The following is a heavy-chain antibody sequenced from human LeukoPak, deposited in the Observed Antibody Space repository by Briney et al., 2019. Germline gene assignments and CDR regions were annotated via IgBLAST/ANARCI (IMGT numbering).Heavy chain of an antibody. CDR1: GGSIRSYY. CDR2: IYSAGST. V-gene: IGHV4-59*01. CDR3: ARGTEEFGELLKV. D-gene: IGHD3-10*01. Sequence: SETLSLTCTVSGGSIRSYYWSWIRQPPGKTLEWIGYIYSAGSTNYNPSLKCRVTLSVDKSKNQFSLKLSSVTAADTAMYYCARGTEEFGELLKVWGQGTLVTVSS. J-gene: IGHJ4*02.